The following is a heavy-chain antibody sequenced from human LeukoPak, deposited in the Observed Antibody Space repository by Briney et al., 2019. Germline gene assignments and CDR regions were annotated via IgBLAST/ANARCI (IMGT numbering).Heavy chain of an antibody. CDR3: ARDYCGGDCYSIDY. J-gene: IGHJ4*02. CDR1: GFTFSSYS. V-gene: IGHV3-7*01. D-gene: IGHD2-21*02. Sequence: PGGSLRLSCAASGFTFSSYSMSWVRQAPGKGLEWVANIKQDGSEKYYVDSVKGRFTISRDNAKNSLYLQMNSLRAEDTAVYYCARDYCGGDCYSIDYWGQGTLVTVSS. CDR2: IKQDGSEK.